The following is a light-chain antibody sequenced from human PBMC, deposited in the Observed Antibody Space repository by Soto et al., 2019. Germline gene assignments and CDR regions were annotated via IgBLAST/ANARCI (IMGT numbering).Light chain of an antibody. Sequence: IQMTQSPSTLSASLGDRVTISCRASQGIGNALGWYQQKPGKPPKVLIYGASNLQSGVPPRSRGSGSGTDFTLAISSLQPEDSETYYCLQDINYPLTFGQGTKVDIK. J-gene: IGKJ1*01. CDR3: LQDINYPLT. V-gene: IGKV1-6*01. CDR1: QGIGNA. CDR2: GAS.